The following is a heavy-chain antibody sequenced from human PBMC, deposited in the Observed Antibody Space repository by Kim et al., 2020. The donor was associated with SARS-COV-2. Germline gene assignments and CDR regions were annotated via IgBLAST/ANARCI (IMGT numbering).Heavy chain of an antibody. D-gene: IGHD3-16*02. CDR2: IYYSGST. Sequence: SETLSLTCTVSGGSISSSSYYWGWIRQPPGKGLEWIGSIYYSGSTYYNPSLKSRVTISVDTSKNQFSLKLSSVTAADTAVYYCARDFDDDYVWGSYRYTYFDYWGQGTLVTVSS. CDR3: ARDFDDDYVWGSYRYTYFDY. J-gene: IGHJ4*02. CDR1: GGSISSSSYY. V-gene: IGHV4-39*07.